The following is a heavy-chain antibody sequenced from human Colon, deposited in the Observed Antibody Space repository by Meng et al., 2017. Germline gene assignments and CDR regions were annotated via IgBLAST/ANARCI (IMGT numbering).Heavy chain of an antibody. Sequence: GQLGGSGGGVVQPGRSLSLSCAASGFTFKDYGMHWVRQAPGKGLEWVALIWYNGDNTYYAESVKGRFTISRDNSMNTLYLQMSSLTAEDTAFYYCARGSTPTNFDYWGQGTLVTVSS. CDR3: ARGSTPTNFDY. V-gene: IGHV3-33*01. CDR2: IWYNGDNT. D-gene: IGHD1-26*01. CDR1: GFTFKDYG. J-gene: IGHJ4*02.